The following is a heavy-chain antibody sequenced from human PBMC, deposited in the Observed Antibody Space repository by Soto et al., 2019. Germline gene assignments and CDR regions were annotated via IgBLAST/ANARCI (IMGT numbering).Heavy chain of an antibody. J-gene: IGHJ4*01. D-gene: IGHD1-1*01. Sequence: ASVKVSCKASGNSFTTYYMHWVRQAPGQGLEWMGIINPSGGRTTYAQKFQGRVTMTRDTSTSTFHMELRSVTAADTAVYYCARVRGYMDGFPFDYWGHGTLVTVSS. V-gene: IGHV1-46*01. CDR3: ARVRGYMDGFPFDY. CDR1: GNSFTTYY. CDR2: INPSGGRT.